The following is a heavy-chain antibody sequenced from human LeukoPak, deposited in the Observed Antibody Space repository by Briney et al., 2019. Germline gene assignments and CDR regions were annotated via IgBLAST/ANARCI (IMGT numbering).Heavy chain of an antibody. J-gene: IGHJ3*02. Sequence: PSETLSLTCTVSGGSISTYYWSWIRQPPGKGLEWIGYVYYSGSTNYNPSLKSRVTISADTSKNQFSLRLSSVTAADTAVYYCARGLNNRKSGRRFDVFEIWGQGTMVTVSS. CDR3: ARGLNNRKSGRRFDVFEI. CDR2: VYYSGST. D-gene: IGHD3-3*01. V-gene: IGHV4-59*01. CDR1: GGSISTYY.